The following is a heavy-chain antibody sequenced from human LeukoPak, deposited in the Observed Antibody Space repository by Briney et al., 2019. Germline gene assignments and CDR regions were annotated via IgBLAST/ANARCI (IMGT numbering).Heavy chain of an antibody. J-gene: IGHJ4*02. Sequence: GGSLRLSCAASGFSFSSYAMSWVRQAPGKGLEWVSDISDSGGSTYYADSVKGRFTISRDNSKNTLYLQMNSLRAEDTAVYYCAKVAPIDIVVVPAAMDYYFDYWGQGTLVTVSS. CDR3: AKVAPIDIVVVPAAMDYYFDY. D-gene: IGHD2-2*01. CDR2: ISDSGGST. CDR1: GFSFSSYA. V-gene: IGHV3-23*01.